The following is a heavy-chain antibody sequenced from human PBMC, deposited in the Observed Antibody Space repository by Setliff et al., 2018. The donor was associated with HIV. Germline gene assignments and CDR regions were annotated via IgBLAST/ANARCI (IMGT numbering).Heavy chain of an antibody. J-gene: IGHJ4*02. CDR1: GFSLSTSGMC. CDR3: ASELQGHSSSWPNY. V-gene: IGHV4-39*07. Sequence: GSGPTLVNPPQTLTLTCTFSGFSLSTSGMCVSWIRQPPGKGLEWIGSIYYSFSGSTYYNPSLKSRVTISVDTSKNQFSLKLRSVTAADTAVYYCASELQGHSSSWPNYWGQGALVTVSS. D-gene: IGHD6-13*01. CDR2: IYYSFSGST.